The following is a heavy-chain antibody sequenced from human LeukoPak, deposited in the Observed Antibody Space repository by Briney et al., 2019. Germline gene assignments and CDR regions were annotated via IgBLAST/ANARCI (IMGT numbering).Heavy chain of an antibody. J-gene: IGHJ4*02. D-gene: IGHD2-15*01. CDR3: ARYSYKHDC. CDR2: VKEDGSQE. V-gene: IGHV3-7*01. Sequence: PGGSLRLSCAASGFTFSHYWMTWVRQAPGKGLEWVANVKEDGSQETYVDSVKGRFTISRDNAKNSLYLQMNNVRAEDTAVYYCARYSYKHDCWGQGTLVTVSS. CDR1: GFTFSHYW.